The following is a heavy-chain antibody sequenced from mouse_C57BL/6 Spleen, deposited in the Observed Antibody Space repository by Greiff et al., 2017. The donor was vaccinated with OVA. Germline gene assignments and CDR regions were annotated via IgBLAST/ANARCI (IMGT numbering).Heavy chain of an antibody. J-gene: IGHJ1*03. V-gene: IGHV1-50*01. Sequence: QVQLQQPGAELVKPGASVKLSCKASGYTFTSYWMQWVKQRPGQGLEWIGEIDPSDSYTNYNQTFKGRATLTVDTSSSTAYMQLSSLTSEDSAVYSCAREGLLRYVDVWGTGTTVTVSS. CDR3: AREGLLRYVDV. D-gene: IGHD2-3*01. CDR2: IDPSDSYT. CDR1: GYTFTSYW.